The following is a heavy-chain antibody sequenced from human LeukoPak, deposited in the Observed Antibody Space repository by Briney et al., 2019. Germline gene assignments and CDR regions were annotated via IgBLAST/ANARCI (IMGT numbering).Heavy chain of an antibody. D-gene: IGHD3-22*01. V-gene: IGHV3-7*01. CDR3: ARDSSGYQ. CDR2: IKEDGSEK. Sequence: GGSLSLSCAASGFTFSTYWMSWVRQAPGKGLEWVANIKEDGSEKYYGDSVKGRFTISRDNAKNSLYLEMNSLRVEDTAVYYCARDSSGYQWGQGTLVTVSS. J-gene: IGHJ4*02. CDR1: GFTFSTYW.